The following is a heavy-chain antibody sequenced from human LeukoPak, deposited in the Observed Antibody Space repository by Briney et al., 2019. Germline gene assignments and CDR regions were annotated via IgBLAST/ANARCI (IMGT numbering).Heavy chain of an antibody. Sequence: QPGRSLRLSCAASGFTFSSYGMHWVRQAPGKGLEWVAVISYDGSNKYYADSVKGRFTISRDNSKNTLYLLMNSLRAEDTAVYYCAKDRYGDYRPRTLDYWGQGTLVTVSS. CDR2: ISYDGSNK. J-gene: IGHJ4*02. D-gene: IGHD4-17*01. CDR3: AKDRYGDYRPRTLDY. V-gene: IGHV3-30*18. CDR1: GFTFSSYG.